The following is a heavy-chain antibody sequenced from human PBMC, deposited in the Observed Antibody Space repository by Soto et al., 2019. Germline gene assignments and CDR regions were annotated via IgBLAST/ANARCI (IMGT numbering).Heavy chain of an antibody. J-gene: IGHJ6*02. V-gene: IGHV3-30-3*01. D-gene: IGHD3-3*01. CDR1: GFTFSSYA. Sequence: QVQLVESGGGVVQPGRSLRLSCAASGFTFSSYAMHWVRQAPGKGLEWVAVISYDGSNKYYADSVKGRFTISRDNSKNTLYLHMNSLRAEDTAVYYCARVLRFVEWLSNYYYYGMDVWGQGTTVTVSS. CDR3: ARVLRFVEWLSNYYYYGMDV. CDR2: ISYDGSNK.